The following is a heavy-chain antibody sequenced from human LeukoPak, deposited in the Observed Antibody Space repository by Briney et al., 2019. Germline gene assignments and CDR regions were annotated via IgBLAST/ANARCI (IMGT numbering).Heavy chain of an antibody. J-gene: IGHJ4*02. D-gene: IGHD3-22*01. CDR1: GDSISTTNYY. Sequence: SETLSLTCAVSGDSISTTNYYWGWIRQHPGKGLEWIGYIYYSGSTYYNPSLKSRVTISVDTSKNQFSLKLSSVTAADTAVYYCAREWGYDSSGYYSGVGYWGQGTLVTVSS. CDR3: AREWGYDSSGYYSGVGY. CDR2: IYYSGST. V-gene: IGHV4-31*11.